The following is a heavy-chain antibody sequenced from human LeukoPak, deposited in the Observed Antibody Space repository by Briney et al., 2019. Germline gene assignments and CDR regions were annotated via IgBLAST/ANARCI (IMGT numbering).Heavy chain of an antibody. J-gene: IGHJ4*02. Sequence: GSLRLSCAASGFTFKDYGMHWVRQPPGKGLEWVSGISWNGGSTDYADSVKGRFTISRDNVKNSLYLQMNSLRAEDTAVYYCARDDKDTAYWGQGTLVTVPS. CDR3: ARDDKDTAY. D-gene: IGHD2-15*01. V-gene: IGHV3-20*04. CDR1: GFTFKDYG. CDR2: ISWNGGST.